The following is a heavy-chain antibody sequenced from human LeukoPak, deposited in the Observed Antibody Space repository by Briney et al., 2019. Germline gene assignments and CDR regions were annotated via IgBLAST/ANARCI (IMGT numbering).Heavy chain of an antibody. CDR2: INKDGSEK. Sequence: GESLRLSCAASGFTFSKFWMSWVRQTPGKGLERVANINKDGSEKNHADSVKGRFTISRDNAKNSLYVQMNSLRAEDTAIYYCATEGEIGFGYLYWGQGTLVTVSS. J-gene: IGHJ4*02. V-gene: IGHV3-7*01. D-gene: IGHD5-18*01. CDR3: ATEGEIGFGYLY. CDR1: GFTFSKFW.